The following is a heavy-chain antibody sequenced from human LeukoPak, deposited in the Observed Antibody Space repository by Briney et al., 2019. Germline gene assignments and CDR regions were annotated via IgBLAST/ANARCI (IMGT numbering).Heavy chain of an antibody. CDR3: TTDGVGVEGATYDN. V-gene: IGHV3-15*01. Sequence: GGSLRLSCAASEFSVGSNYMAWVRQAPGKGLEWVGRIKAKGHGGTRDYAAPVKVRYNISRDDSKNTLYLQMNSLKTEDTDVYYCTTDGVGVEGATYDNWGQGTLVSVSS. D-gene: IGHD1-26*01. J-gene: IGHJ4*02. CDR2: IKAKGHGGTR. CDR1: EFSVGSNY.